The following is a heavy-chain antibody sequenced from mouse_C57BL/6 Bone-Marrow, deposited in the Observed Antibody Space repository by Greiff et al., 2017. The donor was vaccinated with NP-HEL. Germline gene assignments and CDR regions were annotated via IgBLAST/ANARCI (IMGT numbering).Heavy chain of an antibody. V-gene: IGHV8-5*01. Sequence: QVTLKESGPGILQPSQTLSLTCSFSGFSLSTSNMGIGWIRQPSGKGLEWLAHIWWNDDKYYNPSLKSRLTISKDTSNNQVFLKITSVDTADTATDYGAQNYYYGSSSRARDYWGKGTAVTVSS. D-gene: IGHD1-1*01. CDR3: AQNYYYGSSSRARDY. J-gene: IGHJ4*01. CDR1: GFSLSTSNMG. CDR2: IWWNDDK.